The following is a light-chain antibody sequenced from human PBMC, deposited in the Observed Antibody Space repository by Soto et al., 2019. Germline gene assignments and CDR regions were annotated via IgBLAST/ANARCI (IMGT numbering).Light chain of an antibody. J-gene: IGKJ4*01. Sequence: IQMTQSPSSLSASVGDRVTITCRASQRIGTYLNWYQQRPGRAPKLLISPISTLQRGVPSRFSGSGSGTDFTLTISSLQSEDFAVYYCQQYNNWPPLTFGGGTKVEIK. CDR2: PIS. V-gene: IGKV1-39*01. CDR1: QRIGTY. CDR3: QQYNNWPPLT.